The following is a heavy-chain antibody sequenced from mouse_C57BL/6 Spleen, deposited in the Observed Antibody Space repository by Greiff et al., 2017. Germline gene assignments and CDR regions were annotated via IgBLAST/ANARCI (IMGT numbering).Heavy chain of an antibody. CDR2: IDPEDGDT. D-gene: IGHD2-2*01. J-gene: IGHJ3*01. Sequence: VQLQQSGAELVRPGASVKLSCTASGFNFNDYYMHWVKQRPEQGLEWIGRIDPEDGDTEYAPKFQGKATMTADTSSNTAYLQLSRLTSEDTAVYYCTSRGYYGYGWFDYWGQGTLVTVSA. V-gene: IGHV14-1*01. CDR1: GFNFNDYY. CDR3: TSRGYYGYGWFDY.